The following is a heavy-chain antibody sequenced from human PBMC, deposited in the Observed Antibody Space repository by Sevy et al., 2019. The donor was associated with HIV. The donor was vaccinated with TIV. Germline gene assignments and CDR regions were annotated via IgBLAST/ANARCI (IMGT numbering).Heavy chain of an antibody. Sequence: GGSLRLSCAASGFTVSSNYMSWVRQAPGKGLEWVSVIYSGGSTYYADSVKGRFTISRDNSKNTLYLQMNSLRAEDTAVYYCASSQGQQLVAYYYYMDVWGKRTTVTVSS. D-gene: IGHD6-13*01. CDR3: ASSQGQQLVAYYYYMDV. CDR2: IYSGGST. CDR1: GFTVSSNY. V-gene: IGHV3-53*01. J-gene: IGHJ6*03.